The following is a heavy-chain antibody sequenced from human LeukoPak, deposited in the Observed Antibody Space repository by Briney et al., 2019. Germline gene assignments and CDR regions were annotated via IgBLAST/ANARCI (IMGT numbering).Heavy chain of an antibody. CDR2: IYYSGST. D-gene: IGHD1-20*01. V-gene: IGHV4-39*07. Sequence: PSETLSLTCTVSGGSISSSSYYWGWIRQPPGKGLEWIGSIYYSGSTYYNPSLKSRVTISVDTSKNQFSLKLSSVTAADTAVYYCARGFSKRYNWNDVYYYYYMDVWGKGTTVTVSS. CDR3: ARGFSKRYNWNDVYYYYYMDV. J-gene: IGHJ6*03. CDR1: GGSISSSSYY.